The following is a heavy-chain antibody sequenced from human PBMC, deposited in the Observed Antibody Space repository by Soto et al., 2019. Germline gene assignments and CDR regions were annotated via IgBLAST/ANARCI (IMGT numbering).Heavy chain of an antibody. CDR3: ARAHSMMLLDRFDP. J-gene: IGHJ5*02. V-gene: IGHV3-33*01. Sequence: GGSLRLSCAASGFKFRNYAIRWCRQAPGKGLEWLAVIWFDGSKEYYADSVKGRFTISRDNSKNTVFLHMNSLTADDSGVFYCARAHSMMLLDRFDPWGQGTLVTVSS. D-gene: IGHD3-16*01. CDR1: GFKFRNYA. CDR2: IWFDGSKE.